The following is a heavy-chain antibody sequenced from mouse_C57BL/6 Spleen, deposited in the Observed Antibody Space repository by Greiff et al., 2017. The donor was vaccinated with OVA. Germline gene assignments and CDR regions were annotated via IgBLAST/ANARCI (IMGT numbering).Heavy chain of an antibody. Sequence: QVQLQQPGAELVRPGTSVKLSCKASGYTFTSYWMHWVKQRPGQGLEWIGVIDPSDSYTNYNQKFKGKATLTVDTSSSTAYMQLSSLTSEDSAVYYCARRVTTEGSDYWGQGTTLTVSS. D-gene: IGHD2-2*01. J-gene: IGHJ2*01. CDR2: IDPSDSYT. V-gene: IGHV1-59*01. CDR1: GYTFTSYW. CDR3: ARRVTTEGSDY.